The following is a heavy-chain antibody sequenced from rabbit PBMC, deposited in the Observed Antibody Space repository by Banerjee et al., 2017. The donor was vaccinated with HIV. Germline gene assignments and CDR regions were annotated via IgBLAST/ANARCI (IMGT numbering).Heavy chain of an antibody. CDR3: SRRPSSSTYCLDL. D-gene: IGHD1-1*01. V-gene: IGHV1S40*01. CDR1: GFDFSSSSY. J-gene: IGHJ4*01. Sequence: QSLEESGGDLVKPGASLTLTCTASGFDFSSSSYIYWVRQAPGKGLEWIASIVTSSGTTWYASWAKGRFTISKTSSTTVTLQMSSLTAADTATYFCSRRPSSSTYCLDLWGPGTLVTVS. CDR2: IVTSSGTT.